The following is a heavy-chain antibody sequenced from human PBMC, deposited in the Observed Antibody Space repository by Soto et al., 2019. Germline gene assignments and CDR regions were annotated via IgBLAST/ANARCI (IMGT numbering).Heavy chain of an antibody. CDR1: GGSISSYY. V-gene: IGHV4-59*01. D-gene: IGHD6-13*01. Sequence: QVQLQESGPGLVKPSETLSLTCTVSGGSISSYYWSWIRQPPGKGLEWIGYIYYSGSTNYNPSLKSRVTISVDTSKNQFSLKLSSVTAADTAVYYCARDVRYSSSWGMSGGWFDPWGQGTLVTVSS. J-gene: IGHJ5*02. CDR2: IYYSGST. CDR3: ARDVRYSSSWGMSGGWFDP.